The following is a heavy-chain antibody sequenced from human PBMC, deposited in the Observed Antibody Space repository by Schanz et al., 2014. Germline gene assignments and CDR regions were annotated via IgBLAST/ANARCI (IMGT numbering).Heavy chain of an antibody. Sequence: EVQLVESGGGLVKPGGSLRLSCAASGFNFSSYSLNWVRQAPGKGLEYISAISNNGDSTYYADSVKGRFTISRDNSKNTLYLQMDSLRAEDTAVYFCAKKVPAYNPFDSWGQGTLVTVSS. CDR3: AKKVPAYNPFDS. V-gene: IGHV3-64D*06. CDR2: ISNNGDST. CDR1: GFNFSSYS. J-gene: IGHJ4*02. D-gene: IGHD1-1*01.